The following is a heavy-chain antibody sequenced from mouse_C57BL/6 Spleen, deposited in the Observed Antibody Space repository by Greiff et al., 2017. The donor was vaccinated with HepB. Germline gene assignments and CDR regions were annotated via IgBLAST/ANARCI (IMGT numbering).Heavy chain of an antibody. Sequence: QVQLQQPGAELVRPGSSVKLSCKASGYTFTSYWMHWVKQRPIQGLEWIGNIDPSDSETHYNQKFKDKATLTVDKSSSTAYMQLSSLTSEESAFYYCARWSPSYWYFDVWGTGTTVTVSS. CDR2: IDPSDSET. J-gene: IGHJ1*03. CDR1: GYTFTSYW. V-gene: IGHV1-52*01. D-gene: IGHD2-10*02. CDR3: ARWSPSYWYFDV.